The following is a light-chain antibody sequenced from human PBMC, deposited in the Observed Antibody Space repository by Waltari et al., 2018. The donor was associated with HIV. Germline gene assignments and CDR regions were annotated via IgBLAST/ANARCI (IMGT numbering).Light chain of an antibody. Sequence: EIVLTQSPATLSLSPGERATLSCRASQSVFTYLAWYQQKPDQAPRLLIYDASNRATGIPARFSASGSGTDFTLTISSLEPEDFAVYFCQQRTKWPTFGGGTKVEIK. J-gene: IGKJ4*01. V-gene: IGKV3-11*01. CDR2: DAS. CDR1: QSVFTY. CDR3: QQRTKWPT.